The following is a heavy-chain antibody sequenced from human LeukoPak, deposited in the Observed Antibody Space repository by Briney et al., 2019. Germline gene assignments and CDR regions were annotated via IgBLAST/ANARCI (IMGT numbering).Heavy chain of an antibody. CDR1: GFTFSSYA. CDR3: AKDLFGITMVRVSGYFDY. J-gene: IGHJ4*02. CDR2: ISGSGGST. D-gene: IGHD3-10*01. V-gene: IGHV3-23*01. Sequence: PGGSLRLSCAASGFTFSSYAMSWVRQAPGKGLEWVSAISGSGGSTYYADSVKGRFTISRDNSKNTPYLQMNSLRAEDTAVYYCAKDLFGITMVRVSGYFDYWGQGTLVTVSS.